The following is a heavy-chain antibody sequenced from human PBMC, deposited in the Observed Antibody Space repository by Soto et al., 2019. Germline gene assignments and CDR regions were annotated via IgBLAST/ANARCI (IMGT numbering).Heavy chain of an antibody. CDR2: ISWNRGSI. CDR1: GFTFDDYA. V-gene: IGHV3-9*01. D-gene: IGHD5-18*01. J-gene: IGHJ6*02. Sequence: EVQLVESGGGLVQPGRSLRLSCAASGFTFDDYAMHWVRQAPGKGLEWVSGISWNRGSIGYADSVKGRFTISRDHAKNSLYLQMNRLRAEDTALYSCAKDKGSSYGYGMDVWGQGTTVTVSS. CDR3: AKDKGSSYGYGMDV.